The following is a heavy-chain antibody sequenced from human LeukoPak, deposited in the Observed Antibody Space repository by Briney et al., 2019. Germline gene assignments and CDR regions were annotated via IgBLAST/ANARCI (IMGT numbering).Heavy chain of an antibody. J-gene: IGHJ4*02. CDR3: ARIDTYYYDSSGYYPDY. V-gene: IGHV3-21*01. CDR2: ISSSSSYI. Sequence: TGGSLRLSCAASGFTFSSYRMNWVRQAPGKGLEWVSSISSSSSYIYYADSVKGRFTISRDNAKNSLYLQMNSLRAEDTAVYYCARIDTYYYDSSGYYPDYWGQGTLVTVSS. D-gene: IGHD3-22*01. CDR1: GFTFSSYR.